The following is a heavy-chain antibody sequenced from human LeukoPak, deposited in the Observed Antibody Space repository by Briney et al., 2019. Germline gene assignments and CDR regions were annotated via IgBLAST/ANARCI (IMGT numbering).Heavy chain of an antibody. V-gene: IGHV1-69*04. J-gene: IGHJ4*02. CDR1: GGTFSSYA. Sequence: SVKVSCKASGGTFSSYAISWVRQAPGQGLEWMGRIIPILGIANYAQKFQGRVTITADKSTSTAYMELSSLRSEDTAVYYCARDHTLRSRYSSSWYFDYWGQGTLVTVSS. CDR2: IIPILGIA. CDR3: ARDHTLRSRYSSSWYFDY. D-gene: IGHD6-13*01.